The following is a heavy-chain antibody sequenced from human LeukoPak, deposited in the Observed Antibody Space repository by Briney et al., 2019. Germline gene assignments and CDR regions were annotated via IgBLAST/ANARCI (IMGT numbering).Heavy chain of an antibody. CDR3: ARVYYGSGSYEWFDP. CDR2: IKQDGSEK. Sequence: GGSLRLSCAASGFTFSSYWMSWVRQAPGKGLEWVANIKQDGSEKYYVDSVKGRFTISRDNAKNSLYLQMNSLRAEDTAVYYCARVYYGSGSYEWFDPWGQGTLVTVSS. CDR1: GFTFSSYW. V-gene: IGHV3-7*01. D-gene: IGHD3-10*01. J-gene: IGHJ5*02.